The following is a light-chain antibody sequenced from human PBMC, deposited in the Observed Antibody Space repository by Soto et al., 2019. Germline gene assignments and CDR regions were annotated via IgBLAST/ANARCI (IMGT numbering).Light chain of an antibody. CDR1: QTVSRS. CDR3: QQYDNWPTLT. V-gene: IGKV3-15*01. Sequence: EIVITQSPATLSVSPGERATLSCRASQTVSRSLAWYEQKPGQAPRLLIYGASTRANGIPARFSGSGSGTELTLSISSLQSEDFAVYYGQQYDNWPTLTFGGGTKVDIK. CDR2: GAS. J-gene: IGKJ4*01.